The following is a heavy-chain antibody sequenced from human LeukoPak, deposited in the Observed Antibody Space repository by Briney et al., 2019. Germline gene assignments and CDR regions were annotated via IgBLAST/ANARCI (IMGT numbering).Heavy chain of an antibody. V-gene: IGHV4-59*01. CDR2: IYYSGST. J-gene: IGHJ6*02. CDR3: AREGYYYYGMDV. Sequence: SETLSLTCTVSGGSISSYYWSWIRQPPGKGLEWIGYIYYSGSTNYNPSLKSRVTISVDTSKNQFSLKLSSVTAADTAVYYCAREGYYYYGMDVWGQGTTVTVSS. CDR1: GGSISSYY.